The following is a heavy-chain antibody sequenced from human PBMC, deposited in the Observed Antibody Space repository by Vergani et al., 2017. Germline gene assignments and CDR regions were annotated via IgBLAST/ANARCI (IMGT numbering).Heavy chain of an antibody. Sequence: QVQLQESGPGVVKPSQTLALTCAVSGGSISSGDHCWTWIRQRPGKGLEWIGYIFYSGTTYDNPSLRSRLTISVDTSQNQFSLKLRSVTAADTAVYYCARVDTXVPATSHFYYMDVWVKGTTVVVSS. CDR3: ARVDTXVPATSHFYYMDV. V-gene: IGHV4-31*11. CDR2: IFYSGTT. J-gene: IGHJ6*03. D-gene: IGHD6-25*01. CDR1: GGSISSGDHC.